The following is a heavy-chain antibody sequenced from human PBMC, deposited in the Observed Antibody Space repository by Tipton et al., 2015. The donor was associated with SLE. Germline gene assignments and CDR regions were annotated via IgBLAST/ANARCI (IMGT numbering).Heavy chain of an antibody. D-gene: IGHD2/OR15-2a*01. J-gene: IGHJ3*02. Sequence: SLRLSCAASGFSFSSYWMHWVRQAPGKGLVWVSRINGAGSSTTYADSVKGRFTISRDNAKNTLYLQMNSLRAEDTAVYYCASRAESAAFHIWGQGTMVTVSS. CDR2: INGAGSST. V-gene: IGHV3-74*01. CDR3: ASRAESAAFHI. CDR1: GFSFSSYW.